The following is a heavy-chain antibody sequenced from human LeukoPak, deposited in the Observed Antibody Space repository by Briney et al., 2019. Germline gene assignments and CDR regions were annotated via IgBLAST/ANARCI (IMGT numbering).Heavy chain of an antibody. CDR2: INPKSGGT. J-gene: IGHJ4*02. D-gene: IGHD5-12*01. V-gene: IGHV1-2*02. CDR3: ASSLEGSGYDWNY. Sequence: ASVKVSCKASGYTFTGYYMHWVRQAPGQGLEWMGWINPKSGGTNYAQKFQGRVTMTRDTSISTAYMELSRLRSDDTAVYYCASSLEGSGYDWNYWGQGTLVTVSS. CDR1: GYTFTGYY.